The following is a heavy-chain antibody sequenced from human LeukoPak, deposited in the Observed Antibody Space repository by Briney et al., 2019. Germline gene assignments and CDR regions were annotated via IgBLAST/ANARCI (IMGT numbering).Heavy chain of an antibody. D-gene: IGHD3-22*01. J-gene: IGHJ4*02. V-gene: IGHV4-34*01. CDR2: INHSGST. CDR1: GGSFSGYY. Sequence: SETLSLTCAVYGGSFSGYYWSWIRQPPGKGLEWIGEINHSGSTNYNPSLKSRVTISVDTSKNQFSLKLSSVTAADTAVYYCASQGDSSGTVFDYWGQGTLVTVSS. CDR3: ASQGDSSGTVFDY.